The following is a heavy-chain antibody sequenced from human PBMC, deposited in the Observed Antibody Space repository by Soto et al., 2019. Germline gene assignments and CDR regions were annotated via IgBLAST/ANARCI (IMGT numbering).Heavy chain of an antibody. CDR3: ARVSYGDPDYFDY. J-gene: IGHJ4*02. CDR2: IIPILGIA. D-gene: IGHD4-17*01. CDR1: GGTFSSYT. Sequence: QVQLVQSGAEVKKPGSSVKVSCKASGGTFSSYTISWVRQAPGQGLEWMGRIIPILGIANYAQKFQGRVTITADKSTSTAYMELSSLRSEDTAVYYCARVSYGDPDYFDYWGQGTLVTVSS. V-gene: IGHV1-69*02.